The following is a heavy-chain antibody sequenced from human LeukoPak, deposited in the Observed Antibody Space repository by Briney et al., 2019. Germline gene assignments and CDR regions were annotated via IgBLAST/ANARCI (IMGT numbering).Heavy chain of an antibody. Sequence: SETLSLTCTVSGGSISSGGYYWGWIRQHPGKGLEWIGYIYYSGSTYYNPSLKSRVTISVDTSKNQFSLKLSSVTAADTAVYYCARERSTNDAFDIWGQGTMVTVSS. CDR3: ARERSTNDAFDI. CDR2: IYYSGST. J-gene: IGHJ3*02. D-gene: IGHD2-2*01. V-gene: IGHV4-31*03. CDR1: GGSISSGGYY.